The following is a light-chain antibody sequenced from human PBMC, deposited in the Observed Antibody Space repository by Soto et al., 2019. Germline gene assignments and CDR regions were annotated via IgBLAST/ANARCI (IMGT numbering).Light chain of an antibody. V-gene: IGLV2-14*03. J-gene: IGLJ3*02. Sequence: QSALTQPASLSGSPGQSITITCTGTSSDIGSYNYVSWYQQHPAKAPKLLIFDVSYRPSGISDRFSGFKSGNTASLTISGLQPEDEADYYCSSYGASATLFGGGTKLTVL. CDR3: SSYGASATL. CDR2: DVS. CDR1: SSDIGSYNY.